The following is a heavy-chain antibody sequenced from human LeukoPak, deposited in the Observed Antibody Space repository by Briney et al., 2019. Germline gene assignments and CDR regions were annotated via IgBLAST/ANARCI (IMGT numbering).Heavy chain of an antibody. D-gene: IGHD2-2*02. V-gene: IGHV5-51*01. J-gene: IGHJ4*02. CDR3: AMAGHSSTGCYRCFGY. CDR2: IYPGDSDA. CDR1: GYRFTSYW. Sequence: GESLKISCKGSGYRFTSYWIGWVRQMPGKGLEWMAIIYPGDSDARYNPSFQGQVTLSADKSVDTAYLHWGSLKAPDTARYYCAMAGHSSTGCYRCFGYWGRGPLSPSPQ.